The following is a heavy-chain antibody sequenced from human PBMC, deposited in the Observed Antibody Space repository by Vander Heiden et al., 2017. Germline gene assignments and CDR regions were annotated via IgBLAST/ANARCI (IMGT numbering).Heavy chain of an antibody. CDR3: AKGRDGDYATPDY. D-gene: IGHD2-2*01. J-gene: IGHJ4*02. CDR1: GFTFSKSG. Sequence: QVQLVESGGGVVQPGKSLSLSCAGSGFTFSKSGMHWVRQAPGKGLEWVALITYDGSSKYYADSVRGRFTISRDNSKTTLFLHMSSLRPEDTALYYCAKGRDGDYATPDYWGQGTRVTVS. V-gene: IGHV3-30*18. CDR2: ITYDGSSK.